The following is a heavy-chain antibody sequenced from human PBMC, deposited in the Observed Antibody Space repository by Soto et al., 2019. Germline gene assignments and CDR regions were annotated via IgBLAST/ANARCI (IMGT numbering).Heavy chain of an antibody. V-gene: IGHV1-69*12. CDR2: IVPIFRTT. J-gene: IGHJ3*02. D-gene: IGHD1-7*01. CDR1: GDTFSNYA. CDR3: AREASAPGTFREDASDI. Sequence: QVQLVQSGAEVKKSGSSVKVACKVSGDTFSNYAINWVRRAPGQGLEWMGAIVPIFRTTNYAQEFQGRVTITADESTITAYMELSRLRSDDTATYYCAREASAPGTFREDASDIWGQGTKVTVSS.